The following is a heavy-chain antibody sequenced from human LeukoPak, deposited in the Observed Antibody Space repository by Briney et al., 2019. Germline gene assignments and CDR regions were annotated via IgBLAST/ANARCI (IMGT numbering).Heavy chain of an antibody. CDR3: AKRALLGFGELYYFDY. V-gene: IGHV3-23*01. J-gene: IGHJ4*02. D-gene: IGHD3-10*01. Sequence: PGGSLRLSCAASGFTFSSYAMTWVRQAPGKGLEWVSAISGSGGSTYYADSVKGRFTTSRDNSKNTLYLQMNSLRAGDTAVYYCAKRALLGFGELYYFDYWGQGTLVTVSS. CDR1: GFTFSSYA. CDR2: ISGSGGST.